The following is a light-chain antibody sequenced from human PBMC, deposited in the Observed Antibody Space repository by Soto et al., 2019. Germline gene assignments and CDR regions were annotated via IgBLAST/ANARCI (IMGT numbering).Light chain of an antibody. J-gene: IGKJ2*01. CDR1: HGVSSY. CDR3: QQVNNYPYT. V-gene: IGKV1-9*01. CDR2: GAS. Sequence: IQLTQSPSSLSASVGDRVTITCRASHGVSSYLAWYQQNPGKAPRLLIYGASTLKTGVPSRFSGSGSGTDFTLTISSLQPEDFATYYCQQVNNYPYTFGQGTKLEI.